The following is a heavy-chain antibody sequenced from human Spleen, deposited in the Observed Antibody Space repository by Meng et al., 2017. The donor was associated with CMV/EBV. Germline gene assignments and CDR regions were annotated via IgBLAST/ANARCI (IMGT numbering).Heavy chain of an antibody. V-gene: IGHV3-21*01. CDR3: ARGYSDSDY. Sequence: GESLKISCAASGFTFSDHYMDWVRQAPGKGLEWVSSISSSSSYIYYADSVKGRFTISRDNAKNSLYLQMNSLRAEDTAVYYCARGYSDSDYWGQGTLVTVSS. J-gene: IGHJ4*02. CDR2: ISSSSSYI. D-gene: IGHD5-18*01. CDR1: GFTFSDHY.